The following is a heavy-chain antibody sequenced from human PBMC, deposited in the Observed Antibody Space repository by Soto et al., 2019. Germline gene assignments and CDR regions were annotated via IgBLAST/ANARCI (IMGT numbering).Heavy chain of an antibody. J-gene: IGHJ6*02. Sequence: SVKVSCKASGGTFSSYAISWVRQAPGQGLEWMGGIIPIFGTANYAQKFQGRVTIIADESTSTAYMELSSLRSEDTAVYYCARGVVVAANPSFYYYYYYGMDVWGQGTTVTVSS. V-gene: IGHV1-69*13. CDR2: IIPIFGTA. CDR1: GGTFSSYA. D-gene: IGHD2-15*01. CDR3: ARGVVVAANPSFYYYYYYGMDV.